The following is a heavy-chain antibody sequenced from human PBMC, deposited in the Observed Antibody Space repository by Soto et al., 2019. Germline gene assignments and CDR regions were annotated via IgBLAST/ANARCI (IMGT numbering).Heavy chain of an antibody. Sequence: QVQLVQSGAEVKKPGASVKVSCKASGYTFTSYYMHWVRQAPGQGLEWMGIINPSGGSTSYAQKFQGRVTMTRDTSTSTVYMELSSLRSEDTAVYYCARDGPDYGQTLFGHYGGQGTLVTVSS. CDR1: GYTFTSYY. V-gene: IGHV1-46*01. CDR3: ARDGPDYGQTLFGHY. CDR2: INPSGGST. D-gene: IGHD2-21*01. J-gene: IGHJ4*02.